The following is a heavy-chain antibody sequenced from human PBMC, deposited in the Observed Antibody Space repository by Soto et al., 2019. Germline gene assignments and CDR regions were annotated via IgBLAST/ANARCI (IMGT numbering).Heavy chain of an antibody. V-gene: IGHV4-39*01. CDR1: DGSISSYDHY. Sequence: QLQLQESGPGLVKPSETLSLTCTVSDGSISSYDHYWGWIRQPPGKGLEWIGNIYSNGSTHYNPSLRSRVTISEDTSKTQFSLKLSSVTAADTAVYYCARSFVDWGQGTRVTVSS. CDR2: IYSNGST. CDR3: ARSFVD. J-gene: IGHJ4*02.